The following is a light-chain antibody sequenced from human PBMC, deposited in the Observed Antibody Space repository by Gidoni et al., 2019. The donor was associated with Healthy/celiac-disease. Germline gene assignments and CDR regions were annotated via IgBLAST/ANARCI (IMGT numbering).Light chain of an antibody. CDR2: GAS. J-gene: IGKJ3*01. CDR1: QSVSSSY. V-gene: IGKV3-20*01. CDR3: QQYGSSP. Sequence: EIVLTQSPGTLSLSPGERATLSCRASQSVSSSYLAWYQQKPGQAPRLLIYGASSMATGIPDRFSGSGSGTDFTLTISRLEPEDFAVYYCQQYGSSPFGPGTKVDIK.